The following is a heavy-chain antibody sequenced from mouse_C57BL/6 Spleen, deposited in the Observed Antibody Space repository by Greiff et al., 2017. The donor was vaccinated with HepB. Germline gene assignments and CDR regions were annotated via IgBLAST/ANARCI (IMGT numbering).Heavy chain of an antibody. V-gene: IGHV1-20*01. CDR3: ANYYGTPFAY. CDR1: GYSFTGYF. J-gene: IGHJ3*01. D-gene: IGHD1-1*01. Sequence: EVMLVESGPELVKPGDSVKISCKASGYSFTGYFMNWVMQSHGKSLEWIGRINPYNGDTFYNQKFKGKATLTVDKSSSTAHMELRSLTSEDSAVYYCANYYGTPFAYWGQGTLVTVSA. CDR2: INPYNGDT.